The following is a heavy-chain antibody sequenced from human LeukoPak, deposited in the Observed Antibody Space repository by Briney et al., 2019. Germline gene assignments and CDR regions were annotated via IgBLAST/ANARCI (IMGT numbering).Heavy chain of an antibody. CDR1: GSSITDYY. Sequence: SETLSLTCTVSGSSITDYYWSWIRQPPGKGLEWIAYIYYRGYTNYNPSLKSRVTISVDTSKNQFSLRLTSVTAADTAVYYCARALRQQLVTGWFDPWGQGTLVTVSS. J-gene: IGHJ5*02. V-gene: IGHV4-59*01. D-gene: IGHD6-13*01. CDR3: ARALRQQLVTGWFDP. CDR2: IYYRGYT.